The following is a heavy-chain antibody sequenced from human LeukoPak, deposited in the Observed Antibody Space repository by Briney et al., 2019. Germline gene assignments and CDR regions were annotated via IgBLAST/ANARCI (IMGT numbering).Heavy chain of an antibody. D-gene: IGHD2-2*01. CDR3: ARDRGVPAAIFDY. CDR2: IWHDGSHK. J-gene: IGHJ4*02. Sequence: PGRSLRLSCAASGFAFNTYAMHWVRQAPGQGLEWVALIWHDGSHKFYSNSVRGQFTISRDNSKNTVSLQMNSLRAEDTAVYYCARDRGVPAAIFDYWGQGTLVTVSS. V-gene: IGHV3-33*01. CDR1: GFAFNTYA.